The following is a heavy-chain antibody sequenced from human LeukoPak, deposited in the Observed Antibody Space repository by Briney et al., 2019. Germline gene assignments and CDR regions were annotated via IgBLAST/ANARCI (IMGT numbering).Heavy chain of an antibody. V-gene: IGHV3-33*01. CDR3: ARDKGIAARPVYWVDP. D-gene: IGHD6-6*01. CDR1: GFTFSSYG. CDR2: IWYDGSNK. Sequence: GRSLRLSCAASGFTFSSYGMHWVRQAPGKGLEWVAVIWYDGSNKYYADSVKGRFTISRDNSKNTLYLQMNSLRAEDTAVYYCARDKGIAARPVYWVDPWGQGTLVTVSS. J-gene: IGHJ5*02.